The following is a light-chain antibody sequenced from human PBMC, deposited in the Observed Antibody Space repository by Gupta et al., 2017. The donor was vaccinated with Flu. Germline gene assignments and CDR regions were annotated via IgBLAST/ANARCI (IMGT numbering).Light chain of an antibody. CDR3: QQYGSSPRT. CDR1: QSVSRNF. V-gene: IGKV3-20*01. Sequence: EIRLTQSPGTLSLSPGERATLPCRASQSVSRNFLAWFQQKPGQAPTLLIYGASTRATDIPDRFSGSGSGTEFTLTISRLEPEDFAVYYCQQYGSSPRTFGQGTKVEIK. J-gene: IGKJ1*01. CDR2: GAS.